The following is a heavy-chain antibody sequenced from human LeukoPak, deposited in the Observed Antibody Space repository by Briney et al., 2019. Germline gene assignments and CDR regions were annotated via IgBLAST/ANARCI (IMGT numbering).Heavy chain of an antibody. D-gene: IGHD6-6*01. CDR3: ARQGYGRSSFFDH. CDR1: GDPVSTNLYY. Sequence: SETLSLTCTVSGDPVSTNLYYWGWIRQPPGKGLEWIGNLFHSGTTYYNPSLKSRVSISVDTSKSQFSLKLNSVTAADTAVYYCARQGYGRSSFFDHWGQGTLVTVSS. V-gene: IGHV4-39*01. J-gene: IGHJ4*02. CDR2: LFHSGTT.